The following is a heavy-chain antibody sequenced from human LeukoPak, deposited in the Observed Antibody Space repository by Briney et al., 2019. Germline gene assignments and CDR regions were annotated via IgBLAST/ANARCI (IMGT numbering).Heavy chain of an antibody. CDR2: ISPYNGNT. Sequence: ASVKVSCKTSGYTFTDYGFSWVRQAPGQGLEWMGWISPYNGNTRYTQKFQDRVTMTTDTSASTAYMELRSLRSDDTAVYYCARDPRHILTTKYNAFDIWGQGTMVTVSS. D-gene: IGHD3-9*01. J-gene: IGHJ3*02. CDR3: ARDPRHILTTKYNAFDI. CDR1: GYTFTDYG. V-gene: IGHV1-18*01.